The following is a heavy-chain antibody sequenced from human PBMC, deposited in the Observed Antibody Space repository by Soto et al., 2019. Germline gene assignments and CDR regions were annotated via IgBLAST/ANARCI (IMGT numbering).Heavy chain of an antibody. CDR1: GYSLSEFS. V-gene: IGHV1-24*01. CDR2: FDPEDSKM. J-gene: IGHJ6*02. D-gene: IGHD1-1*01. Sequence: QVHLAQSGAEVKKPGASVRVSCKVTGYSLSEFSMHWVRQAPGKGLEWMGGFDPEDSKMTPAQKFQGRLTLTEDTFAETAYMELRSLRSEDTAVYYCVRVRRQGATWYNSYCMEVWGQGTPVTVSS. CDR3: VRVRRQGATWYNSYCMEV.